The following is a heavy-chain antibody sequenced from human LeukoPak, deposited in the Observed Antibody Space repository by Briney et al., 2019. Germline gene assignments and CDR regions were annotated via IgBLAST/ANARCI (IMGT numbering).Heavy chain of an antibody. CDR2: VSAGGST. V-gene: IGHV3-23*01. Sequence: PGGSLRLSCAASGFTFSNYGMSWVRQAPGMGLEWVSGVSAGGSTYYTGSVKGRFTISRDNSKSTLSLQMNSLRVEDTATYYCAKGLYSGSPDAFDIWGQGTRVTASS. CDR1: GFTFSNYG. CDR3: AKGLYSGSPDAFDI. D-gene: IGHD1-26*01. J-gene: IGHJ3*02.